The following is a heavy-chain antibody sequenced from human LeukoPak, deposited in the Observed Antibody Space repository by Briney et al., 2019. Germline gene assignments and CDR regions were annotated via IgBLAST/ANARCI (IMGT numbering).Heavy chain of an antibody. Sequence: SETLSLTCTVSGGSISSGNYHWIWIRQPAGKGLEWIGRIYSSGNTNYNPSLKSRVSISIDTSKNQFSLRLSSVTAADTALYYCARRSTVLTANYEYWGQGTLVTVSA. V-gene: IGHV4-61*02. CDR2: IYSSGNT. CDR3: ARRSTVLTANYEY. J-gene: IGHJ4*02. D-gene: IGHD4-23*01. CDR1: GGSISSGNYH.